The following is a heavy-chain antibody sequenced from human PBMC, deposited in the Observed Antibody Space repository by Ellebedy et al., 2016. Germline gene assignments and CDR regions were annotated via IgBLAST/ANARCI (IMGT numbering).Heavy chain of an antibody. CDR2: IDPSDSYI. J-gene: IGHJ3*01. V-gene: IGHV5-10-1*01. D-gene: IGHD6-19*01. Sequence: ASVKVSCKGTGYNFTNYWISWVRQMPGKGLEWMGRIDPSDSYINYNPSFEGHVTISTDKSISTAYLHWSSLKAPDTAMYYCARHGQWLLLGAFDLWGQGTMVTVSS. CDR1: GYNFTNYW. CDR3: ARHGQWLLLGAFDL.